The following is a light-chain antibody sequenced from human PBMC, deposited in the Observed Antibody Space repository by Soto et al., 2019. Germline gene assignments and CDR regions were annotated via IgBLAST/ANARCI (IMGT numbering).Light chain of an antibody. CDR1: QGIGEY. Sequence: DIPMAQSPSSLSASIGDRVTITCRASQGIGEYLAWYQQRPGNAPNLLIYGASILQSGVPSRFSGSGSGTHFTLTISSLQPEDVATYYCHSYNSIPRTFGQGTTVEIK. CDR3: HSYNSIPRT. V-gene: IGKV1-27*01. CDR2: GAS. J-gene: IGKJ1*01.